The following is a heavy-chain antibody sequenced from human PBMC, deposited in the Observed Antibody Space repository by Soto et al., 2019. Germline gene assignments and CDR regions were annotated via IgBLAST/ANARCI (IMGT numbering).Heavy chain of an antibody. V-gene: IGHV4-39*01. D-gene: IGHD1-26*01. CDR3: ARPATSGSYYY. Sequence: QLQLQESGPGLLKPSETLSLTCTVSGGSISSSDYQWAWIRQPPGKGLEWIGRIHYSGTTSYNPSLKSRVTVSVDTSKNQFSLRLRSVTAAHTAVYYCARPATSGSYYYWGQGTLVTVSS. CDR2: IHYSGTT. CDR1: GGSISSSDYQ. J-gene: IGHJ4*02.